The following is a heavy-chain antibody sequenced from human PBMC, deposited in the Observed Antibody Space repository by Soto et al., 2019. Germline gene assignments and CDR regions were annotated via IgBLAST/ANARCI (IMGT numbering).Heavy chain of an antibody. CDR3: VSLDRLYCSSTSCYMVDWFDT. D-gene: IGHD2-2*02. Sequence: SVKVSCKASAGTFSSYSISWVRQAPGQGLEWMERIIPILGIANYAQKFQGVVMITADSSTSTAYIELSSLRFEDTAVYYCVSLDRLYCSSTSCYMVDWFDTWGQGTLVTVCS. CDR2: IIPILGIA. CDR1: AGTFSSYS. V-gene: IGHV1-69*02. J-gene: IGHJ5*02.